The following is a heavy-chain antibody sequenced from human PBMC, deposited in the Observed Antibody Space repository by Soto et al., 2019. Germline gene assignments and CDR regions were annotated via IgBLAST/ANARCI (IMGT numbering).Heavy chain of an antibody. J-gene: IGHJ4*02. CDR2: ISAYNGNT. Sequence: ASVKVSCKASGYTFTSYGISWVRQAPGQGLEWMGWISAYNGNTNYAQKLQGRVTMTPDTSTSTAYMELRSLRSDDTAVYYCARVGDIVVVPDRYYFDYWGQGTLVTVSS. CDR1: GYTFTSYG. V-gene: IGHV1-18*01. D-gene: IGHD2-2*01. CDR3: ARVGDIVVVPDRYYFDY.